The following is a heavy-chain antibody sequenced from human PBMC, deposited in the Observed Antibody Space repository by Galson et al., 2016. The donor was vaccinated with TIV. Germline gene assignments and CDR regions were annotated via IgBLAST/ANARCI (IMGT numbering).Heavy chain of an antibody. J-gene: IGHJ6*02. CDR2: ISSDGTT. CDR3: VRDRRHCGNNCYLYYYYGMDV. V-gene: IGHV3-53*05. CDR1: DFIVGSNY. D-gene: IGHD1-20*01. Sequence: SLRLSCAASDFIVGSNYMSWVRQAPGKGLEWVSIISSDGTTHYADSVRGRFTISRDNSRNTLSLAMNNLRLEDTAVYYCVRDRRHCGNNCYLYYYYGMDVWGPGTTVTVSS.